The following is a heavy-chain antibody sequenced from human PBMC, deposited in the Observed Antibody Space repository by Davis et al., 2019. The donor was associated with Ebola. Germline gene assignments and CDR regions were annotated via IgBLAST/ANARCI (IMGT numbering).Heavy chain of an antibody. CDR2: INPNDGRT. D-gene: IGHD5-12*01. CDR1: RYSFTSYG. CDR3: TTPGGQDSGYDVFDI. Sequence: ASVNVSCMASRYSFTSYGIRWVRQAPGQGLEWMGMINPNDGRTIYAQKFQGRVTVTRDTSTTTVYMDLSSLRSEDTALYYCTTPGGQDSGYDVFDIWGQGTMVTVSS. V-gene: IGHV1-46*01. J-gene: IGHJ3*02.